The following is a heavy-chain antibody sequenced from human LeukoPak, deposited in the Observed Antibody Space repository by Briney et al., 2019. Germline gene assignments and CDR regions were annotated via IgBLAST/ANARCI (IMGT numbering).Heavy chain of an antibody. J-gene: IGHJ4*02. V-gene: IGHV4-59*08. CDR2: IYNSGST. CDR3: ARHPSYYDRIDY. CDR1: GGSISNNY. D-gene: IGHD3-22*01. Sequence: PSETLSLTCTVSGGSISNNYWSWIRQPPGKGLEWIGYIYNSGSTNYNPSLKSRVTISVDTSKNQFSLRLSSVTAADTAVYYCARHPSYYDRIDYWGQGTLVTVSS.